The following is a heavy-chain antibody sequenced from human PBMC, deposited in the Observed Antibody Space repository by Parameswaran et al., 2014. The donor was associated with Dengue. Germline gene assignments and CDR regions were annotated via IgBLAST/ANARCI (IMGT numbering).Heavy chain of an antibody. J-gene: IGHJ6*02. CDR2: ISAYNGNT. CDR1: LHFTSYG. V-gene: IGHV1-18*01. D-gene: IGHD2-21*02. Sequence: PGASVKVSWQGFWLHFTSYGISWVRQAPGQGLEWMGWISAYNGNTNYAQKLQGRVTMTTDTSTSTAYMELRSLRSDDTAVYYCARDRGGDHAIYYYGMDVWGQGTTVTVSS. CDR3: ARDRGGDHAIYYYGMDV.